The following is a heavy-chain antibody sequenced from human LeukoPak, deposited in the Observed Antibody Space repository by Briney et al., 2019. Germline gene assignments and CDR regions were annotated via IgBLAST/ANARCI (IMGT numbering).Heavy chain of an antibody. V-gene: IGHV3-48*03. Sequence: GGSLRLSCAASGFTFSSYEMNWVRQAPGKGLEWVSYISGSGSSIYYADSVQGRFTISRDNAKNSLYLQMHSLRTEAPAAYYCPRDPYYGAYVIWGQGTLLTVSS. CDR3: PRDPYYGAYVI. CDR1: GFTFSSYE. CDR2: ISGSGSSI. J-gene: IGHJ4*02. D-gene: IGHD4-17*01.